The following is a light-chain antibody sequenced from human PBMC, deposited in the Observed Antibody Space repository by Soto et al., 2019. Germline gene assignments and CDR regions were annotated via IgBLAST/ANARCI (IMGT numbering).Light chain of an antibody. J-gene: IGLJ1*01. CDR2: EVS. Sequence: QSALTQPASVSGSPGQSITISCTGTSSDVGGYNYVSWYQQHPGKAPKLMIYEVSNRPSGVSNRFSGSKSGNTASLTISGLQAEDEADYYCQSYDTSLGAYVFGSGTKVTVL. CDR1: SSDVGGYNY. CDR3: QSYDTSLGAYV. V-gene: IGLV2-14*01.